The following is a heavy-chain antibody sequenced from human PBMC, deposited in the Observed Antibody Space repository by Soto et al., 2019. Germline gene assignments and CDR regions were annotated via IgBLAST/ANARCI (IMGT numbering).Heavy chain of an antibody. CDR3: TRDAQIVVVPAAILAGYYYYYGMDV. Sequence: GGSLRLSCTASGFTFGDYAMSWVRQAPGKGLEWVGFIRSKAYGGTTEYAASVKGRFTISRDDSKSIAYLQMSSLKTEDTAVYYCTRDAQIVVVPAAILAGYYYYYGMDVWGQGTTVTVSS. V-gene: IGHV3-49*04. D-gene: IGHD2-2*02. J-gene: IGHJ6*02. CDR2: IRSKAYGGTT. CDR1: GFTFGDYA.